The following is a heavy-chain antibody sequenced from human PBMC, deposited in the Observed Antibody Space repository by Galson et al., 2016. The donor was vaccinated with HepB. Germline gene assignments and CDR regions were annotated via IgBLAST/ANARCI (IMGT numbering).Heavy chain of an antibody. CDR3: AGGRGYCSDGECNFLEFAY. J-gene: IGHJ4*02. V-gene: IGHV1-69*13. Sequence: SVKVSCKASGGTFSTYAISWVRQAPGQGLEWMGGIVPFFGTANYAQKFQGRVTITADESTSTAYMQLSSLRSEDTAVYHCAGGRGYCSDGECNFLEFAYWGQGTLVTVSS. CDR2: IVPFFGTA. D-gene: IGHD2-8*01. CDR1: GGTFSTYA.